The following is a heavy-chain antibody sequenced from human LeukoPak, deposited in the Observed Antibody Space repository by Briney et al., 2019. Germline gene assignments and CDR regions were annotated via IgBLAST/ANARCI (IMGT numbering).Heavy chain of an antibody. CDR1: GGSISSSSYY. CDR3: ARGTYSSSWYFQH. J-gene: IGHJ1*01. CDR2: IFYSGST. D-gene: IGHD6-13*01. Sequence: SETLSLTCTVSGGSISSSSYYWGWIRQPPGKGLEWIGSIFYSGSTYYNPSLKSRVTLSVDTSKKQFSLKLSSVTAADTAVYYCARGTYSSSWYFQHWGQGTLVTVSS. V-gene: IGHV4-39*07.